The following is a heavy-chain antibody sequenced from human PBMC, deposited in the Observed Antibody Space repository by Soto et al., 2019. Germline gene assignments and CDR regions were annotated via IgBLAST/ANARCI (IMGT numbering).Heavy chain of an antibody. V-gene: IGHV3-48*03. Sequence: EVQLVESGGGLVQPGGSLRLSCAASGFSLSDYEMNWVRQAPGKGLEWVSYISSSGNTIYYADSVKGRFTISRDNAKKSLYLQMHRLRDEDTAVYYCARDPAERIVRRLHSDFGMDVWGQGTTVTVSS. CDR3: ARDPAERIVRRLHSDFGMDV. CDR1: GFSLSDYE. D-gene: IGHD3-22*01. CDR2: ISSSGNTI. J-gene: IGHJ6*02.